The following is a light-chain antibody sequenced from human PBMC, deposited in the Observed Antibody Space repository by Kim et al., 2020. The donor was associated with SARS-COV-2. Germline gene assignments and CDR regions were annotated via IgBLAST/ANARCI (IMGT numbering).Light chain of an antibody. CDR3: QQYNTGPPLYT. Sequence: SPGEGATLSCRGSQRVSSNLAWYQQKPGQAPRLLLYGASTRATGVSARFSGSGSGTEFTLTISSLQSEDSAVYYCQQYNTGPPLYTFGQGTKLEI. CDR2: GAS. CDR1: QRVSSN. V-gene: IGKV3-15*01. J-gene: IGKJ2*01.